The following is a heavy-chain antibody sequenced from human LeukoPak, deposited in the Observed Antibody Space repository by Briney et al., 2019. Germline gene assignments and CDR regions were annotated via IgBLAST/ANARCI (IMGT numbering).Heavy chain of an antibody. CDR1: GGSISSYY. Sequence: TSETLSLTCTVSGGSISSYYWSWIRQPPGKGLEWIGYIYYSGSTNYNPSLKSRVTISVDTSKNQFSLKLSSVTAADTAVYYCARVSPWGVTTTDYWGQGTLVTVSS. J-gene: IGHJ4*02. CDR2: IYYSGST. CDR3: ARVSPWGVTTTDY. V-gene: IGHV4-59*01. D-gene: IGHD4-17*01.